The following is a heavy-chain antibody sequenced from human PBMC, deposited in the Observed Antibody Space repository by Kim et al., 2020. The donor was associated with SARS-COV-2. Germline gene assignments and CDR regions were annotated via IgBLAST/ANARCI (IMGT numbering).Heavy chain of an antibody. V-gene: IGHV6-1*01. CDR1: GDSVSSNTVA. Sequence: SQTLSLTCAISGDSVSSNTVAWSWIRLSPSRGLEWLGRTYYRSKWSSDYAISVKSRIIINADTYKNQFSLQLSSVTPEDTAVYYCVRYFGWFYFDYWGQG. CDR2: TYYRSKWSS. J-gene: IGHJ4*02. D-gene: IGHD3-9*01. CDR3: VRYFGWFYFDY.